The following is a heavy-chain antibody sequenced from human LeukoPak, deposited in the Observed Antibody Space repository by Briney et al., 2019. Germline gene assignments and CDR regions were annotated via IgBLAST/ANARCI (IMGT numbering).Heavy chain of an antibody. V-gene: IGHV4-59*11. CDR2: ISYIGST. CDR3: ARDLVTVTKGFDI. Sequence: PSETLSLTCAVSADSFSSHYWTWIRQPPGKGLEWIGYISYIGSTNYNPSLKSRATISIDTSKNQFSLRLSSVTAADTAVYYCARDLVTVTKGFDIWSQGTMVSVSS. CDR1: ADSFSSHY. D-gene: IGHD4-17*01. J-gene: IGHJ3*02.